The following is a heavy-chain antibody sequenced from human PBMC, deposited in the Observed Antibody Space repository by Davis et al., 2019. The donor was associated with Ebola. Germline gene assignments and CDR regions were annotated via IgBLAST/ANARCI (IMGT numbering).Heavy chain of an antibody. CDR3: AHGGSYSNSYHDAFDI. D-gene: IGHD6-6*01. V-gene: IGHV3-23*01. CDR1: GFTFSTYG. J-gene: IGHJ3*02. Sequence: GESLKISCATSGFTFSTYGMSWVRQAPGKGLEWVSGISGSNTYYADSVKGRFTIPKDNSKNTLYLQVNSLRSEDTAVYYCAHGGSYSNSYHDAFDIWGQGTMVSVSS. CDR2: ISGSNT.